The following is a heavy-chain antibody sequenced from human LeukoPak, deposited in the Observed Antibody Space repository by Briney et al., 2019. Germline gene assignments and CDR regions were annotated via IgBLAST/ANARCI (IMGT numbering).Heavy chain of an antibody. CDR1: GFTFSSYP. D-gene: IGHD2-15*01. V-gene: IGHV3-64*01. CDR2: ISSNGGT. CDR3: ARRSGGSSHYYFDS. J-gene: IGHJ4*02. Sequence: PGGSLRLSCASSGFTFSSYPMYWVRQAPGKGLEYVSAISSNGGTYYANSVKGRFTISRDNSKNTLYLQMGNLRAEDMAVYYCARRSGGSSHYYFDSWGQGTLVTVSS.